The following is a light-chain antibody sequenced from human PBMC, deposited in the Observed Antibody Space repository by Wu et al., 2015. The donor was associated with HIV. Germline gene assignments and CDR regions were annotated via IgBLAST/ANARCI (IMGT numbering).Light chain of an antibody. V-gene: IGKV3-20*01. J-gene: IGKJ2*01. CDR1: QSIVSNY. Sequence: DILLTQSPGTLSLSPGERVTLSCRASQSIVSNYLAWYQQKPGQAPRLLIYGASSRASGIPDRFSGSGSGTDFTLTISRLEPEDFAVYYCQQYGTSRGTFGQGTKLEI. CDR3: QQYGTSRGT. CDR2: GAS.